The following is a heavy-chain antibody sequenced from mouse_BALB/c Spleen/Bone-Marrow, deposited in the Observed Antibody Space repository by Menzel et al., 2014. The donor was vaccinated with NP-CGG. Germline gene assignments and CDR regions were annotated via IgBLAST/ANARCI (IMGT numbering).Heavy chain of an antibody. Sequence: VQLQQSGAELVKPGASVKLSCTASDFNIKDTYMHWVKQRPEQGLEWIGRIDPANGNTKYDPKFQGKATITADTSSNTAYLQLSSLTSEDTAVYYCATYYYGYYFDYWGQGTTLTVSS. CDR3: ATYYYGYYFDY. CDR1: DFNIKDTY. V-gene: IGHV14-3*02. CDR2: IDPANGNT. D-gene: IGHD1-2*01. J-gene: IGHJ2*01.